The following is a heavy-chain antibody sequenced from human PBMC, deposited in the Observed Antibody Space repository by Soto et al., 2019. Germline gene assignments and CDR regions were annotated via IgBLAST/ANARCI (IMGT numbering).Heavy chain of an antibody. CDR3: ARGESGSYYGF. D-gene: IGHD1-26*01. V-gene: IGHV3-23*01. J-gene: IGHJ4*02. CDR1: GFSFSNYD. Sequence: LRVSCAASGFSFSNYDISWVRQAPGKGLEWVSTISRTGTRTHYADSVKGRFTISSDYSKNTLLLQMHSLRAEDTAVYFCARGESGSYYGFWGQRALGPVSS. CDR2: ISRTGTRT.